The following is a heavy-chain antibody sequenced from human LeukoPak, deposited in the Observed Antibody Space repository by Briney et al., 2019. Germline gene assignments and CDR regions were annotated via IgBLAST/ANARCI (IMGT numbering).Heavy chain of an antibody. V-gene: IGHV4-38-2*02. Sequence: SETLSLTCSVSGSSISSGYFWGWIRQPPGKGLEWIGSIYHSGSTYYNPSLKSRVTISVDTSKNQFSLRLSSVTAADTAVYYCARAGTSDSSGYLPFQHWGQGTLVTVSS. CDR1: GSSISSGYF. CDR2: IYHSGST. J-gene: IGHJ1*01. D-gene: IGHD3-22*01. CDR3: ARAGTSDSSGYLPFQH.